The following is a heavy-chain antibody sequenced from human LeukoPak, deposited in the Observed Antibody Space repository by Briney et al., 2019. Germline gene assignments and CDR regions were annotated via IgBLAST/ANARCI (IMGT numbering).Heavy chain of an antibody. V-gene: IGHV4-59*01. Sequence: PETLSLTCTVSGGSISSYYWSWIRQPPGKGPEWIGYIYYSGSTNYNPSLKSRVTISLDTSKNQFSLKLSSVTAADTAVYYCARDIVVVVATNSAFDIWGQGTMVTVSS. CDR3: ARDIVVVVATNSAFDI. J-gene: IGHJ3*02. CDR2: IYYSGST. CDR1: GGSISSYY. D-gene: IGHD2-15*01.